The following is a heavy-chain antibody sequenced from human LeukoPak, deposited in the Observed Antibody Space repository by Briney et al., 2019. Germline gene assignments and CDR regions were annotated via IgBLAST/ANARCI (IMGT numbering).Heavy chain of an antibody. Sequence: SETLSLTCTVSGGSISSYYWSWIRQPAGKGLEWIGYIYYSGSTNYNPSLKSRVTISVDTSKNQFSLKLSSVTAADTAVYYCARGGASGRYYYDSSGSFDYWGQGTLVTVSS. CDR2: IYYSGST. V-gene: IGHV4-59*01. CDR3: ARGGASGRYYYDSSGSFDY. CDR1: GGSISSYY. J-gene: IGHJ4*02. D-gene: IGHD3-22*01.